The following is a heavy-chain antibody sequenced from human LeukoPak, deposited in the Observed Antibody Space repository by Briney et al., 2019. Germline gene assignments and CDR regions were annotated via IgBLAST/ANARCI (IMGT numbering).Heavy chain of an antibody. Sequence: PGGSLRLSCAASGFTFSSYGMHWVRQAPGKGLEWVAVISYDGSNKYYADSVKGRFTISRDNSKNTLYLQMNSLRADDTAVYYCARAPFSGMGYGDYLGDYYMDVWGKGTTVTVSS. J-gene: IGHJ6*03. V-gene: IGHV3-30*03. CDR3: ARAPFSGMGYGDYLGDYYMDV. D-gene: IGHD4-17*01. CDR1: GFTFSSYG. CDR2: ISYDGSNK.